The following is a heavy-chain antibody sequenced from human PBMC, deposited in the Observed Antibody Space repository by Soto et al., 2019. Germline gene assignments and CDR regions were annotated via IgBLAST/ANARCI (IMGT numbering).Heavy chain of an antibody. J-gene: IGHJ4*02. V-gene: IGHV1-58*01. CDR3: ARDANGDYVGY. CDR2: IVVGSGNT. Sequence: SVKVSCKASGFTFTSSAVQWVRQARGQRLEWIGWIVVGSGNTNYAQKFQERVTITRDMSTSTAYMELSSLRSDDTAVYYCARDANGDYVGYWGQGTLVTVSS. D-gene: IGHD4-17*01. CDR1: GFTFTSSA.